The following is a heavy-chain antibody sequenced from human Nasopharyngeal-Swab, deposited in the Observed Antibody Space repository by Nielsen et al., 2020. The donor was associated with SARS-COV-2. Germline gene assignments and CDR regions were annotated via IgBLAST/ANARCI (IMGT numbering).Heavy chain of an antibody. Sequence: GGSLRLSRAASGFTFDDYAMHWVRQAPGKGLEWVSGISWNSGSIGYADSVKGRFTISRDNAKNSLYLQMNSLRAEDTALYYCAKLPEPGEDAFDIWGQGTMVTVSS. CDR1: GFTFDDYA. J-gene: IGHJ3*02. CDR3: AKLPEPGEDAFDI. D-gene: IGHD3-16*01. CDR2: ISWNSGSI. V-gene: IGHV3-9*01.